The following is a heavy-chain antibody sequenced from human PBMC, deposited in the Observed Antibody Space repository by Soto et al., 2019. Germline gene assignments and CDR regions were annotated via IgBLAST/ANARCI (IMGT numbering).Heavy chain of an antibody. CDR3: ARTDRDFYGLDV. J-gene: IGHJ6*02. CDR1: GFTFRNYD. CDR2: ISAAGDP. V-gene: IGHV3-13*05. Sequence: EVQLVESGGGLVQPGGSLRLCCEASGFTFRNYDMPWVRQGTGKGLEWVSGISAAGDPDYADSVEGRFTISRENAQNSFFLQMNSLRVGDTAVYYCARTDRDFYGLDVWGQGTTVIVSS.